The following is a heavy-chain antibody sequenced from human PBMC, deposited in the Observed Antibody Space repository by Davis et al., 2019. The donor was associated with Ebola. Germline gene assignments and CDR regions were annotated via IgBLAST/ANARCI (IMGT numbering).Heavy chain of an antibody. D-gene: IGHD6-13*01. Sequence: SETLSLTCTVSGGSISSYYWSWIRQPPGKGLGWIGYIYYSGSTNYNPSLKSRVTISVDTSKNQFSLKLSSVTAADTAVYYCARLSAYSSSWPFDYWGQGTLVTVSS. CDR2: IYYSGST. CDR1: GGSISSYY. J-gene: IGHJ4*02. V-gene: IGHV4-59*08. CDR3: ARLSAYSSSWPFDY.